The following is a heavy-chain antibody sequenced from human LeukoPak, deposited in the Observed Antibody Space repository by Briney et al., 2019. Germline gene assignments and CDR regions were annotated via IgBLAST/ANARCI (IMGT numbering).Heavy chain of an antibody. CDR1: GFTFSSYA. CDR3: AKVYSIDAYNYPFDY. D-gene: IGHD5-24*01. J-gene: IGHJ4*02. Sequence: PGGSLRLSCAASGFTFSSYAMSWVRQAPGKGLDWVSSITGSGGSTYYADSVKGRFTISRDSSKNTLFLQMTSLRAEDTAVYHCAKVYSIDAYNYPFDYWGQGTLVTVSS. CDR2: ITGSGGST. V-gene: IGHV3-23*01.